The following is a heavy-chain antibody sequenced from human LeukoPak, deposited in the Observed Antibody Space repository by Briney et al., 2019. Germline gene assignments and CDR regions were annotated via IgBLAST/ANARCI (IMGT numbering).Heavy chain of an antibody. V-gene: IGHV3-23*01. Sequence: SGGSLRLSCAASGFTFSSYAMSWVRQAPGKGLEWVSAISGSGGSTYYADSVKGRFTISRDNSKNTLHLQMNSLRAEDTAVYYCATQWLALDAFDIWGQGTMVTVSS. CDR1: GFTFSSYA. D-gene: IGHD6-19*01. CDR2: ISGSGGST. J-gene: IGHJ3*02. CDR3: ATQWLALDAFDI.